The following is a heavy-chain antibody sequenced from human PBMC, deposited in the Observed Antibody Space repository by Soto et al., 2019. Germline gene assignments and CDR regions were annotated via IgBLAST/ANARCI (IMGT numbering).Heavy chain of an antibody. CDR1: GGSISSGGYY. CDR2: IYYSGST. J-gene: IGHJ6*02. V-gene: IGHV4-31*03. CDR3: ARVVAAPSYYYYGMDV. Sequence: PSETLSLTCTVSGGSISSGGYYWSWIRQHPGKGLEWIGYIYYSGSTYYNPSLKSRVTISVDTSKNQFSLKLSSVTAADTAVYYCARVVAAPSYYYYGMDVWGQGTTVTVSS. D-gene: IGHD2-15*01.